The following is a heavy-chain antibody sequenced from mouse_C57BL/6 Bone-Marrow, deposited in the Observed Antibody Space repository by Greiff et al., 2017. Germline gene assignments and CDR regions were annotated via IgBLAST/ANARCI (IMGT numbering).Heavy chain of an antibody. CDR1: GYSITSGYY. J-gene: IGHJ2*01. D-gene: IGHD2-3*01. CDR3: ARGDDGCYFDY. V-gene: IGHV3-6*01. Sequence: EVKVEESGPGLVKPSQSLSLTCSVTGYSITSGYYWNWIRQFPGNKLEWMDYISYDGSNNYNPSLKNRISITRDTSKHQLFLTLKSVTTDDTATYYCARGDDGCYFDYWGQGTTLTVAS. CDR2: ISYDGSN.